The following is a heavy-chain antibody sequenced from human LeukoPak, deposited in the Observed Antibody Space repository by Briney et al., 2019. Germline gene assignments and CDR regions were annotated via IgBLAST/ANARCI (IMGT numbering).Heavy chain of an antibody. V-gene: IGHV3-23*01. Sequence: PGGSLRLSCAASGFTFSSCAMSWVRQAPGKGLEWVSAISGSGGSTYYADSVKGRFTISRDNSKNTLYLQMNSLRAEDTAVYYCAKSCSPRLGPCSDYWGQGTLVTVSS. CDR1: GFTFSSCA. CDR2: ISGSGGST. CDR3: AKSCSPRLGPCSDY. J-gene: IGHJ4*02. D-gene: IGHD7-27*01.